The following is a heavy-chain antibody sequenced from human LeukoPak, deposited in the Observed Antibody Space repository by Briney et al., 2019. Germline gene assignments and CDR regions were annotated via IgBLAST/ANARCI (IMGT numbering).Heavy chain of an antibody. Sequence: GGSLRLSSAASGFTFSSYAMSWVRQAPGKGLEWVSAISGSGGSTYYADSVKGRFTISRDNSKNTLYLQMNSLRAEDTAVYYCAKLNQYDFWSGYSLGIPNAFDIWGQGTMVTVSS. D-gene: IGHD3-3*01. CDR3: AKLNQYDFWSGYSLGIPNAFDI. V-gene: IGHV3-23*01. J-gene: IGHJ3*02. CDR1: GFTFSSYA. CDR2: ISGSGGST.